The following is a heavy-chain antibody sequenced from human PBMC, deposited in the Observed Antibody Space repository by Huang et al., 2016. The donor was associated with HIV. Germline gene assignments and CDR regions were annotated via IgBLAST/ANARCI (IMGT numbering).Heavy chain of an antibody. J-gene: IGHJ5*02. CDR1: GYNFTSRG. V-gene: IGHV1-3*01. Sequence: QVHLVQSGPEVKKPGASVKVSCTASGYNFTSRGLHWVRQAPGQRLEWMGNINPGKGKKKYSRKFQDRVTLTRDISANTAYMQLSRLTAEDTAVYYCASGQRMRESDIVATIPVSWGQGALVTVSS. CDR3: ASGQRMRESDIVATIPVS. D-gene: IGHD5-12*01. CDR2: INPGKGKK.